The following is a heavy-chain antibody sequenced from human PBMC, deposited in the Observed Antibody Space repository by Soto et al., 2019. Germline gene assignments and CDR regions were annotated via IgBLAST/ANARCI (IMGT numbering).Heavy chain of an antibody. CDR3: ATPFARFCSTTACAKIDY. V-gene: IGHV3-74*01. J-gene: IGHJ4*02. Sequence: PGGALRLSCAASGFTFSSYWMHWVRQAPGKGLVWVSRINSDGSSTSYADAVKGRFTISRDNAKDTVYLQMNSLRAEDTAVYYCATPFARFCSTTACAKIDYWGQGTLVTVSS. D-gene: IGHD2-2*01. CDR2: INSDGSST. CDR1: GFTFSSYW.